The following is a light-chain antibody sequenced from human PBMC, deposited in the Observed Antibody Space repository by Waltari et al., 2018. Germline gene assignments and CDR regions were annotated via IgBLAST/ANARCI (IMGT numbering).Light chain of an antibody. CDR3: NSYTSDNTFV. V-gene: IGLV2-14*03. Sequence: QSALTQPASVSGSPGESIHISCTGSSSDVGGYNCVSWYQHYPGKAHKLLIYDFSQRPSRVSNRFSASRSGNTASLTISGLQAEDEADYYCNSYTSDNTFVFGTGTKVTVL. CDR2: DFS. J-gene: IGLJ1*01. CDR1: SSDVGGYNC.